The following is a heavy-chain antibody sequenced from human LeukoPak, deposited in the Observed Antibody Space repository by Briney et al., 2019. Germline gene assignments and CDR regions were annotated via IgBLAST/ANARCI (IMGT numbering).Heavy chain of an antibody. V-gene: IGHV4-59*01. J-gene: IGHJ5*02. CDR2: IYYSGST. Sequence: SSETLSLTCTVSGGSISSYYWSWIRQPPGKGLEWIGYIYYSGSTNYNPSLKSRVTISVDTSKNQFSLKLSSVTAADTAVYYCARTDLTGYYDNWFDPWGQGTLVTVSS. D-gene: IGHD3-9*01. CDR3: ARTDLTGYYDNWFDP. CDR1: GGSISSYY.